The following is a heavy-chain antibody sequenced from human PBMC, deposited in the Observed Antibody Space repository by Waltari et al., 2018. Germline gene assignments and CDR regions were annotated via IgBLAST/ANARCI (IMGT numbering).Heavy chain of an antibody. CDR1: GGSFSGYY. J-gene: IGHJ4*02. V-gene: IGHV4-34*01. CDR2: INHSGST. Sequence: QVQLQQWGAGLLKPSETLSLTCAVYGGSFSGYYWSWIRQPPGKGLEWIGEINHSGSTNYNPSLKSRVTISVDTSKNQFSLKLSSVTAADTAVYYCARRYCSSTSCSGGFDYWGQGTLVTVSS. D-gene: IGHD2-2*01. CDR3: ARRYCSSTSCSGGFDY.